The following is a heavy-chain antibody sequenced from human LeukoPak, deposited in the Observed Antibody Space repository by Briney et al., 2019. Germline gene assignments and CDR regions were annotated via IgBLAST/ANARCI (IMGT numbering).Heavy chain of an antibody. J-gene: IGHJ4*02. D-gene: IGHD3-16*01. CDR2: IYYRGST. CDR3: ARGWGYFDY. Sequence: PSETLSLTCIVSGGSITSYYWSWIRQPPGKGLEWIGYIYYRGSTNYNPSLKSRDTISVDTSKNQFSLRLSSVTGADTAVYYCARGWGYFDYWGQGTLVTVSS. V-gene: IGHV4-59*01. CDR1: GGSITSYY.